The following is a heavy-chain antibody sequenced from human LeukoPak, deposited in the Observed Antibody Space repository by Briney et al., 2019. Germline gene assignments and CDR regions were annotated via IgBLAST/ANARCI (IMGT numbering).Heavy chain of an antibody. J-gene: IGHJ4*02. Sequence: QPGGSLRLSCAASGFTFSSYAISWVRQAPGKGLGWVSAISGGVGSTYYADSVRGRFTISTDNSKNTLYLQMNSLRAEDTAVYYCAKKYSGSYYPSGYFDYWGQGTLVTVSS. CDR1: GFTFSSYA. CDR3: AKKYSGSYYPSGYFDY. CDR2: ISGGVGST. D-gene: IGHD1-26*01. V-gene: IGHV3-23*01.